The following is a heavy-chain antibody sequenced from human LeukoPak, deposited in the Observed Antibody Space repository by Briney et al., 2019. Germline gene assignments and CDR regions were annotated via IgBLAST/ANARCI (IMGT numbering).Heavy chain of an antibody. V-gene: IGHV4-39*01. D-gene: IGHD2-15*01. J-gene: IGHJ4*02. CDR2: IYYSGST. CDR3: ARHNRVVPPDY. Sequence: PSETLSLTCTVSGVSISSISYYWGWIRQPPGKGLEWIGNIYYSGSTYYNPSLKSRVTISVDTSKNQFSLKVTCVTAADTAVYYCARHNRVVPPDYWGQGTIVTVSS. CDR1: GVSISSISYY.